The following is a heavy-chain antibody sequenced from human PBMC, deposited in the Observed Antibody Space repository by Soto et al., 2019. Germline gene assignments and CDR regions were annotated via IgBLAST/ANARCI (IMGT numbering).Heavy chain of an antibody. J-gene: IGHJ5*02. CDR1: GFTFSSYA. CDR2: ISGSGIST. CDR3: ANAWETFEVWFAP. V-gene: IGHV3-23*01. Sequence: GGSLRLSCAASGFTFSSYAMSWVRQAPGKGLEWVSAISGSGISTNYADSVKGRFTISRDNSKNTLYLQMNSLRAEDTAVYYCANAWETFEVWFAPWGQGTLVTVSS. D-gene: IGHD1-26*01.